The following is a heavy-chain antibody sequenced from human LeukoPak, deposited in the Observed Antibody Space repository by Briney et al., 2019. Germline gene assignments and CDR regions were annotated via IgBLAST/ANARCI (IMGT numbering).Heavy chain of an antibody. CDR3: ARVGTAAANYYYGMDV. V-gene: IGHV1-2*02. CDR1: GYTFTSYY. CDR2: INPNSGGT. Sequence: ASVKVSCKASGYTFTSYYMHWVRQAPGQGLEWMGWINPNSGGTNYAQKFQGRVTMTRDTSISTAYMELSRLRSDDTAVYYCARVGTAAANYYYGMDVWGQGTTVTVSS. J-gene: IGHJ6*02. D-gene: IGHD6-13*01.